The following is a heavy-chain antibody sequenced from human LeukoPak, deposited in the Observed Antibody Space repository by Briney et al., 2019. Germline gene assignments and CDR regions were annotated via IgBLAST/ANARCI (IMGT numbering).Heavy chain of an antibody. CDR3: ARDVPRTSGP. Sequence: TGGSLRLSCAASGFTFSSYAMHWVRQAPGRGLVWISHIDGNGRTTNYGDSVRGRFTVSRDNAKNTLYLQMNSLRAEDTAVYYCARDVPRTSGPWGQGTLVTVSS. CDR2: IDGNGRTT. V-gene: IGHV3-74*01. D-gene: IGHD3-10*01. CDR1: GFTFSSYA. J-gene: IGHJ5*02.